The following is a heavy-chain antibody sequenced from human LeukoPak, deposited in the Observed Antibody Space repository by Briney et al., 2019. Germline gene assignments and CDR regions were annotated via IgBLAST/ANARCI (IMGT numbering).Heavy chain of an antibody. J-gene: IGHJ4*02. CDR2: VNLQGST. CDR1: GGSISNTNW. D-gene: IGHD6-13*01. V-gene: IGHV4-4*02. CDR3: ARGADSYSQLVGFDY. Sequence: SETLSLTCGVSGGSISNTNWWTWVRQPPGKGLEWIGEVNLQGSTNYNPSLKSRVAISVDKSENHISLKLTSVTAADTAVYYCARGADSYSQLVGFDYWGQGTLVTVSS.